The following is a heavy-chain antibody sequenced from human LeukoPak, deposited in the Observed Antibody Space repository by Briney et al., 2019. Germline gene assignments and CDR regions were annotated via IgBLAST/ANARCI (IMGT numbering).Heavy chain of an antibody. V-gene: IGHV4-59*10. CDR1: GGSFRGYY. D-gene: IGHD1-26*01. J-gene: IGHJ4*02. Sequence: SETLSLTCAVYGGSFRGYYWSWIRQPAGKGLEWIGHIYTSGSTNYNPSLKSRVTMSVDTSKNQFSLKLSSVTAADTAVYYCARGGGSYHASDYWGQGTLVTVSS. CDR2: IYTSGST. CDR3: ARGGGSYHASDY.